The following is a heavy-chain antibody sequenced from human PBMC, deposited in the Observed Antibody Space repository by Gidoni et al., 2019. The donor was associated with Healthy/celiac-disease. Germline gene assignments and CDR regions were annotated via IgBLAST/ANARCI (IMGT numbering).Heavy chain of an antibody. D-gene: IGHD2-15*01. CDR2: RNAGNGNT. J-gene: IGHJ4*02. CDR1: GYTFTSYA. V-gene: IGHV1-3*01. Sequence: QVQLVQSGAEVKKPGASVKVSCKASGYTFTSYAMHWVRQAPGQRLEWMGWRNAGNGNTKYSQKFQGRVTITRDTSASTAYMELSSLRSEDTAVYYCARVVCSGGSCYLGVFDYWGQGTLVTVSS. CDR3: ARVVCSGGSCYLGVFDY.